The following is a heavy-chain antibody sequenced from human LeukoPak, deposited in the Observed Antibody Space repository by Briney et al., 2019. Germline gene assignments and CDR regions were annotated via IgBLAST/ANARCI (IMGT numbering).Heavy chain of an antibody. Sequence: GGSLRLSCAASGFTFSNAWMSWVRQAPGKGLEWVGRIKSKTDGGTTDYAAPVKGRFTISRDDSKNTLYLQMNSLKTEDTAVYYCTTLVGYSYGFSYYYYMDVWGKGTTVTVSS. CDR3: TTLVGYSYGFSYYYYMDV. V-gene: IGHV3-15*01. CDR2: IKSKTDGGTT. CDR1: GFTFSNAW. J-gene: IGHJ6*03. D-gene: IGHD5-18*01.